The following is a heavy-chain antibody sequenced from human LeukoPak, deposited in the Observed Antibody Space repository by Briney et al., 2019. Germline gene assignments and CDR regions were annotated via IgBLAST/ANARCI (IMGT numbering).Heavy chain of an antibody. V-gene: IGHV3-53*01. Sequence: GGSLRLSCAASGFTVSSNYMSWVRQAPGKGLEWVSVIYIGGSTYYADSVKGRFTISRDNSKNTLYLQMNSLRAEDTAVYYCASDHKAYYYDSSGYYLDYWGQGTLVTVSS. CDR3: ASDHKAYYYDSSGYYLDY. D-gene: IGHD3-22*01. CDR1: GFTVSSNY. J-gene: IGHJ4*02. CDR2: IYIGGST.